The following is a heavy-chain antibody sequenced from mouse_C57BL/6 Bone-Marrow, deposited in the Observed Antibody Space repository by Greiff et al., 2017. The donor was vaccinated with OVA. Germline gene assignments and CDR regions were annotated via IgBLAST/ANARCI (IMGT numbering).Heavy chain of an antibody. D-gene: IGHD2-4*01. V-gene: IGHV5-6*02. J-gene: IGHJ4*01. CDR3: ARHNDCDDAMDY. Sequence: DVKLVESGGDLVKPGGSLKLSCAASGFTFSSYGMSWVRQTPDKRLEWVATISSGGSYTYYPDSVKGRFTISRDNAKNTLYLQMSSLKSEDTAMYYCARHNDCDDAMDYWGQGTSVTVSS. CDR1: GFTFSSYG. CDR2: ISSGGSYT.